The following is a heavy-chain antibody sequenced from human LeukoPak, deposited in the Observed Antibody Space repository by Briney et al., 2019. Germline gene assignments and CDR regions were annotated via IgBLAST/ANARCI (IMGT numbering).Heavy chain of an antibody. J-gene: IGHJ5*02. CDR2: IYYSGST. CDR3: AGDIPRYCSSTSCFVLGGGHNWFDP. V-gene: IGHV4-59*01. D-gene: IGHD2-2*01. Sequence: GSLRLSCAASGFILSNCALTWVRQPPGKGLEWIGYIYYSGSTNYNPSLKSRVTISVDTSKNQFSLKLSSVTAADTAVYFCAGDIPRYCSSTSCFVLGGGHNWFDPWGQGTLVTVSS. CDR1: GFILSNCA.